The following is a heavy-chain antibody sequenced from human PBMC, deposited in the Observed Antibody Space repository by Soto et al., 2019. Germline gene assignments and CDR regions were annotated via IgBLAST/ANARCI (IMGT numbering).Heavy chain of an antibody. J-gene: IGHJ6*02. CDR2: IWYDGSNK. CDR1: GFTFSSYG. D-gene: IGHD3-10*01. CDR3: ARETYYGSGSSSNGMDV. V-gene: IGHV3-33*01. Sequence: GGSLRLSCAASGFTFSSYGMHWVRQAPGKGLEWVAVIWYDGSNKYYADSVKGRFTISRDNSKNTLYLQMNSLRAEDTAVYYCARETYYGSGSSSNGMDVWGQGTTVTVSS.